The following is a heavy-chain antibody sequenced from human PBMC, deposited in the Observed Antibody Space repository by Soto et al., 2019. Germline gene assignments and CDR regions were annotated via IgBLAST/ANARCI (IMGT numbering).Heavy chain of an antibody. Sequence: GGSLRLSSASSGFTFNSYWMSCVRQAPGKGLEWVANVKQDGSEKYYVDSVKGRFTISRDNAKNSLYLQMNSLRAEDTAVYYCARSGPISSGYYYAYWGQGTLVTV. CDR3: ARSGPISSGYYYAY. V-gene: IGHV3-7*03. CDR1: GFTFNSYW. J-gene: IGHJ4*02. CDR2: VKQDGSEK. D-gene: IGHD3-22*01.